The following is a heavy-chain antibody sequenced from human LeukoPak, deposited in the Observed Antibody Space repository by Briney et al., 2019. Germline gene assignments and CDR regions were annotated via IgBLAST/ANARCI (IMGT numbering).Heavy chain of an antibody. Sequence: GGSLRLSCAASGFTFSTYAMSWVRQAPGKGLEWVSDISGSGGSTYYADSVKGRFTVSRDNSKNTLYLQMSSLRVDDTAVYYCAKGPRQQLVTRFDNWGQGTLVTVSS. CDR2: ISGSGGST. CDR3: AKGPRQQLVTRFDN. CDR1: GFTFSTYA. V-gene: IGHV3-23*01. D-gene: IGHD6-13*01. J-gene: IGHJ4*02.